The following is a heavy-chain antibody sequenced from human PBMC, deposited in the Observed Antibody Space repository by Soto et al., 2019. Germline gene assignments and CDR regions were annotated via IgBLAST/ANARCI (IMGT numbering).Heavy chain of an antibody. CDR3: ARDSKVRGVITNWFDP. D-gene: IGHD3-10*01. V-gene: IGHV3-30-3*01. J-gene: IGHJ5*02. CDR2: ISYDGSNK. Sequence: PGGSLRLSCAASGFTFSSYAMHWVRQAPGKGLEWVAVISYDGSNKYYADSVKGRFTISRDNSKNTLYLQMNSLRAEDTAVYYCARDSKVRGVITNWFDPWGQGTLVTVSS. CDR1: GFTFSSYA.